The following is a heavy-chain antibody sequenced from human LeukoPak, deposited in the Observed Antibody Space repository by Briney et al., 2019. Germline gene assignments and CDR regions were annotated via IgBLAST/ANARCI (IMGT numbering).Heavy chain of an antibody. CDR3: ARGYYDNSNYWGY. V-gene: IGHV3-30*03. D-gene: IGHD3-22*01. Sequence: QAGGSLRLSCAASGFTFSSYSIHWVRQAPGKGLEWVAVISYDGSNKYYADSVKGRFTISRDNSNNTLYLHMNSLRADDTAVYYCARGYYDNSNYWGYWGQGTLVTVSS. J-gene: IGHJ4*02. CDR2: ISYDGSNK. CDR1: GFTFSSYS.